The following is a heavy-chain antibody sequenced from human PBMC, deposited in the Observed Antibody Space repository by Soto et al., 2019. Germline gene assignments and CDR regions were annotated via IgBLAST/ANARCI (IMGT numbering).Heavy chain of an antibody. CDR2: IYYSGNT. V-gene: IGHV4-59*01. CDR1: GDSISSYY. D-gene: IGHD1-7*01. Sequence: QVQLQESGPGLVKPSETLSLTCTVSGDSISSYYWSWIRQPPGKGLEWIGYIYYSGNTNYNPSLKSRVTISVDTSKNQFSLRLSSVTAADTALYYCARMLELPETYFDYWGQGTLVTVSS. J-gene: IGHJ4*02. CDR3: ARMLELPETYFDY.